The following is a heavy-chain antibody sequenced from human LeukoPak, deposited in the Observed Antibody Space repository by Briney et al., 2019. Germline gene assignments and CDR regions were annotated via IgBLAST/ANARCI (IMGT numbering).Heavy chain of an antibody. Sequence: ASVKVSCKVSGYTFTGYYMHWVRQAPGQGLEWMGWINPNSGGTNYAQKFQGRVTMTRDTSISTAYMELSRLRSDDTAVYYCARCLGYYYYYYGMDVWGQGTTVTVSS. D-gene: IGHD7-27*01. J-gene: IGHJ6*02. V-gene: IGHV1-2*02. CDR3: ARCLGYYYYYYGMDV. CDR1: GYTFTGYY. CDR2: INPNSGGT.